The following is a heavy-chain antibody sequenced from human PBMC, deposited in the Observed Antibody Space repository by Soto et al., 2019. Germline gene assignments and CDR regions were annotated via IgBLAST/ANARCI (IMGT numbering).Heavy chain of an antibody. CDR2: IYYSGST. D-gene: IGHD3-16*01. V-gene: IGHV4-30-4*01. J-gene: IGHJ4*02. CDR1: GGSISSGDYY. CDR3: ARDSGPREGELYEFDY. Sequence: SETLSLTYTVSGGSISSGDYYWSWIRQPPGKGLEWIGYIYYSGSTYYNPSLKSRVTISVDTSKNQFSLKLSSVTAADTAVFYWARDSGPREGELYEFDYWGQGTLVTVSS.